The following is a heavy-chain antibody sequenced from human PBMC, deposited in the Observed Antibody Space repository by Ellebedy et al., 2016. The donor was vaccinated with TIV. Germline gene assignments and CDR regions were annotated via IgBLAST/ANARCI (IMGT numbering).Heavy chain of an antibody. V-gene: IGHV3-23*01. CDR2: ISESGGTA. J-gene: IGHJ4*02. D-gene: IGHD6-19*01. Sequence: PGGSLRLSCAASGFTFSTHGMSWVRLAPGKGLEWVSSISESGGTAWYADSVKGRFTVSRDNSKSTLSLQMSGLRVDDTAVYYCAKYPSSDWYYFHFWGQGTLVTVSS. CDR1: GFTFSTHG. CDR3: AKYPSSDWYYFHF.